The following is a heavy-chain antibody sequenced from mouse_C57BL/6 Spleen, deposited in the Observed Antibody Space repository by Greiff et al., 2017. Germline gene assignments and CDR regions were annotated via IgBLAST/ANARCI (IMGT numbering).Heavy chain of an antibody. J-gene: IGHJ4*01. Sequence: EVKVQQSGPGLVKPSQSLSLTCSVTGYSITSGYYWNWIRHFPGNHLEWMVYIRYDGSNNYNPSLKNRISITRDTSKSQFFLKLNSVTTEDTAAYYCARIYEYDLNAMDYWGQGTSVTVSS. D-gene: IGHD2-4*01. CDR2: IRYDGSN. CDR3: ARIYEYDLNAMDY. CDR1: GYSITSGYY. V-gene: IGHV3-6*01.